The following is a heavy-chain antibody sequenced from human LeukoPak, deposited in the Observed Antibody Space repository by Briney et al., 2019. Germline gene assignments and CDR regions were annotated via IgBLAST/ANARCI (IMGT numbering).Heavy chain of an antibody. CDR3: ASLKNSYDSSGYLVTDAFDI. V-gene: IGHV1-18*01. CDR1: GYTFTSYG. J-gene: IGHJ3*02. D-gene: IGHD3-22*01. CDR2: ISAYNGNT. Sequence: ASVKVSCKASGYTFTSYGISWVRQAPGQGLEWMGWISAYNGNTNYAQRLQGRVTMTTDTSTSTAYMELRSLRSDDTAVYYCASLKNSYDSSGYLVTDAFDIWGQGTMVTVSS.